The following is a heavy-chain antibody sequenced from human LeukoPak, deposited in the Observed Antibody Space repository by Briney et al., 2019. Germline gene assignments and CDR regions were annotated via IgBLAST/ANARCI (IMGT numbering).Heavy chain of an antibody. CDR1: GFTFSDYY. J-gene: IGHJ4*02. CDR2: ISSSGSTI. D-gene: IGHD5-18*01. CDR3: TRAYSYGSPYFDY. V-gene: IGHV3-11*04. Sequence: GGSLRLSCAASGFTFSDYYMSWIRQAPGKGLEWVSYISSSGSTIYYADSVKGRFTISRDNAKNTLYLQMNSLRAEDKAVYFCTRAYSYGSPYFDYWGQGTLVTVSS.